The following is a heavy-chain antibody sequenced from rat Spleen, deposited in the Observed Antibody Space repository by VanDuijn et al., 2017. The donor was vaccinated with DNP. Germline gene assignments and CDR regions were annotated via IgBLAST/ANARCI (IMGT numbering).Heavy chain of an antibody. D-gene: IGHD1-11*01. CDR3: TTDFERGY. Sequence: EVQLVESGGGLVQPGNSLKLSCAASGFTFSDYAMAWVRQSPKKGLEWVASVTSSGGTTYYRDSVKGRFTISRDNANRTLYLQMDSLRSEDTATYYCTTDFERGYWGQGVMVTVSS. J-gene: IGHJ2*01. CDR1: GFTFSDYA. V-gene: IGHV5S23*01. CDR2: VTSSGGTT.